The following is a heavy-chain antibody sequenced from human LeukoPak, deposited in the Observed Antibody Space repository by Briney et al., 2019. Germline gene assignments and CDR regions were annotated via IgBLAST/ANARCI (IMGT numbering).Heavy chain of an antibody. CDR1: GFTFSGSA. CDR2: IRSKANSYAT. J-gene: IGHJ4*02. CDR3: TTYVDTAMVSFDY. Sequence: PGGSLRLSCAASGFTFSGSAMHWVRQASGKGLEWVGRIRSKANSYATANAASVKGRFTISRDDSKNTAYLQMNSLKTEDTAVYYCTTYVDTAMVSFDYWGQGTLVTVSS. D-gene: IGHD5-18*01. V-gene: IGHV3-73*01.